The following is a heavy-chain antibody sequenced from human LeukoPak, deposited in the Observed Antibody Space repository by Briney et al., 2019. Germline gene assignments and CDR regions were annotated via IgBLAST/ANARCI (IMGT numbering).Heavy chain of an antibody. J-gene: IGHJ3*02. D-gene: IGHD2-2*01. CDR1: GGSFSGYY. Sequence: PSETLSLTCAVYGGSFSGYYWSWIRQPPGKGLEWIGEINHSGSTNYNPSLKSRVTISVDTSKNQFSLKLSSVTAADTAVYYCARVGCSSTSCYLRAFDIWGQGTMVTVSS. CDR3: ARVGCSSTSCYLRAFDI. V-gene: IGHV4-34*01. CDR2: INHSGST.